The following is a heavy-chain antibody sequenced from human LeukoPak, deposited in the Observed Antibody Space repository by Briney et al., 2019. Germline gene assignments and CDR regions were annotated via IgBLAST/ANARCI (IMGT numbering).Heavy chain of an antibody. J-gene: IGHJ6*03. CDR3: ARGKLEWLPFGNYYYYYMDV. D-gene: IGHD5-12*01. CDR2: IIPIFGTA. Sequence: SVKVSCKASGGTFSSYAISWLRQAPGRGLEWMGGIIPIFGTANYAQKFQGRVTITADESTSTAYMELSSLRSEDTAVYYCARGKLEWLPFGNYYYYYMDVWGKGTTVTVSS. V-gene: IGHV1-69*01. CDR1: GGTFSSYA.